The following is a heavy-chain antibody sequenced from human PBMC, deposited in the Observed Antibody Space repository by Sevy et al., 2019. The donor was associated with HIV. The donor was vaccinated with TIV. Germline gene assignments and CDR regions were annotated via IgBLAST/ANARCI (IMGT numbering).Heavy chain of an antibody. Sequence: GGSLRLSCAASGITINTYAMSWVRQAPGKGLEWVSAISYTGGSTYYTDSVKGRFTISRDNSQNTLYLQMNSLRVEDTAVYFCAKGRSSSSTYNFDYWGQGTLVTVSS. D-gene: IGHD6-6*01. V-gene: IGHV3-23*01. CDR3: AKGRSSSSTYNFDY. CDR2: ISYTGGST. CDR1: GITINTYA. J-gene: IGHJ4*02.